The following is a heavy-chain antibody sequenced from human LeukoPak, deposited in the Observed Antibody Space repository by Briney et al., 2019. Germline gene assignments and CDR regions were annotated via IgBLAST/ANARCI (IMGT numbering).Heavy chain of an antibody. CDR1: GGSFSGYY. CDR3: ARQDTAMVTGYFDY. J-gene: IGHJ4*02. D-gene: IGHD5-18*01. Sequence: SETLSLTCAVYGGSFSGYYWSWIRQPPGKGLERIGEINHSGSTNYNPSLKSRVTISVDTSKNQFSPKLSSVTAADTAVYYCARQDTAMVTGYFDYWGQGTLVTVSS. V-gene: IGHV4-34*01. CDR2: INHSGST.